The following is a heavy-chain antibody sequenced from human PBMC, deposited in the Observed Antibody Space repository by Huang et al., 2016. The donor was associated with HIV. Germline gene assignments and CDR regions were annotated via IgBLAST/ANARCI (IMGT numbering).Heavy chain of an antibody. CDR2: ISGSGRTT. CDR1: GFTFNSYA. J-gene: IGHJ4*02. CDR3: AKDSDYNWHHCDY. V-gene: IGHV3-23*01. Sequence: EVQLLESGGGLVQPGGSLRLSCAASGFTFNSYALRWVRQAPGKGLEWVSTISGSGRTTYYADSVKGRFTISRDNSKNTLYLQINSLRAEDTAVYYCAKDSDYNWHHCDYWGQGNLVSVSS. D-gene: IGHD1-1*01.